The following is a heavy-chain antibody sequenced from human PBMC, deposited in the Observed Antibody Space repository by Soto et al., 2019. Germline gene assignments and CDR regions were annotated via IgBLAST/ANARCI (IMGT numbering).Heavy chain of an antibody. CDR3: ARQGNPRYCSGGSCWAVVDS. CDR2: IYHSGST. CDR1: GGSIISYY. V-gene: IGHV4-59*08. D-gene: IGHD2-15*01. J-gene: IGHJ4*02. Sequence: QVQLQESGPGLVKPSETLSLTCTVSGGSIISYYWSWIRQPPGKGLEWIGYIYHSGSTNYNPSLKSRLTISVDTSKNQFSLKLSSVTAADTAVYYCARQGNPRYCSGGSCWAVVDSWGQGTLVTVSS.